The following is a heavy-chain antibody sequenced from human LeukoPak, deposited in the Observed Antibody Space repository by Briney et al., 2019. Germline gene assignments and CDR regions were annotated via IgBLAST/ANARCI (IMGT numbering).Heavy chain of an antibody. CDR3: AKYLRTGSYFDY. Sequence: GGSLRLSCAASGFTFINYAMTWVRQAPGKGLEWASAISGSGGSTYYADSVKGRFTISRDNSKNTLYLQMNSLRAEDTALYYCAKYLRTGSYFDYWGQGTLVTVSS. D-gene: IGHD3/OR15-3a*01. CDR1: GFTFINYA. J-gene: IGHJ4*02. CDR2: ISGSGGST. V-gene: IGHV3-23*01.